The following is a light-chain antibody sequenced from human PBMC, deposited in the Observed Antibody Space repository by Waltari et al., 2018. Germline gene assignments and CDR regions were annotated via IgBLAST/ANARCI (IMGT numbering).Light chain of an antibody. Sequence: SYELTQPSSVSVSPGQKANITCSGDVLAKKYTRWFQQKPGQAPVLVIYKDTERPSGIPERYSGSSSVTTVTLIISGAQVEDEADYFCYSAADYNLVFGGGTKLTVL. J-gene: IGLJ2*01. V-gene: IGLV3-27*01. CDR2: KDT. CDR3: YSAADYNLV. CDR1: VLAKKY.